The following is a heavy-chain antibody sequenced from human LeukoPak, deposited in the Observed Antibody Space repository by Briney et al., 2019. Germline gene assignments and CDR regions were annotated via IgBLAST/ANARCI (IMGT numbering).Heavy chain of an antibody. D-gene: IGHD2-15*01. Sequence: PSETLSLTCAVYGRSFSGYYWSWIRQPPGKGLEWIGEINHSGGTNSNPSPQSRVTISVDTSKNQFSLKLSSVTAAAPAVYYCAWRRTPLPLDYWGKGTRVTVSS. CDR2: INHSGGT. J-gene: IGHJ4*02. V-gene: IGHV4-34*01. CDR3: AWRRTPLPLDY. CDR1: GRSFSGYY.